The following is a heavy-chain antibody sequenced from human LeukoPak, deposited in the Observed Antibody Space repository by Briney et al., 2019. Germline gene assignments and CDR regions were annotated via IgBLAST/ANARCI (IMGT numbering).Heavy chain of an antibody. V-gene: IGHV4-59*01. D-gene: IGHD6-13*01. CDR3: ARDRGNYFDY. CDR1: GGSISGYF. J-gene: IGHJ4*02. Sequence: SETLSLTCTVSGGSISGYFWSWIRQPPGKGLEWIGYIYYTGSTNYNPSLKSRVTISVAPSKNQFSLKLRSVTAPDTAMYYCARDRGNYFDYWGQGTLVTVSS. CDR2: IYYTGST.